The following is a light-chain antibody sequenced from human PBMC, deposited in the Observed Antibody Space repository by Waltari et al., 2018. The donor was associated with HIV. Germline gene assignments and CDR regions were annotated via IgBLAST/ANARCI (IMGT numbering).Light chain of an antibody. CDR2: GAS. V-gene: IGKV1D-12*01. J-gene: IGKJ5*01. Sequence: DIQMTQFPSSVSASVDARVTLTCRATQGIANWVAWYQQKPGKAPKLLIHGASILQGGVPSRFSGSGSGTFFTLTINSLQPEDFATYFCQQTNSFPITFGQGTRLDTK. CDR1: QGIANW. CDR3: QQTNSFPIT.